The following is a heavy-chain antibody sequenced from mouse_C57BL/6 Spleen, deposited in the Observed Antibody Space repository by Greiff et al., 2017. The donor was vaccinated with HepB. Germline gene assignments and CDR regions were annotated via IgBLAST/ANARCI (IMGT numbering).Heavy chain of an antibody. V-gene: IGHV1-52*01. Sequence: QVQLQQPGAELVRPGSSVKLSCKASGYTFTSYWMHWVKQRPIQGLEWIGNIDPSDSETHYNQKFKDKATLTVDKSSSTAYMQLSSLTSEDSAVYYCARNKRSSSFDYWGQGTTLTVSS. D-gene: IGHD1-1*01. CDR3: ARNKRSSSFDY. CDR2: IDPSDSET. CDR1: GYTFTSYW. J-gene: IGHJ2*01.